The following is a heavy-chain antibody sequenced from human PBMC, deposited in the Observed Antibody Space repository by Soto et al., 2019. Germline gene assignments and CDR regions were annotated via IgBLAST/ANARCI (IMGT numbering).Heavy chain of an antibody. V-gene: IGHV4-59*12. D-gene: IGHD3-3*01. Sequence: PSETLSLTCTVSGGSISSYYWSWIRQPPGKGLKWIGYIYYSGSTNYNPSLKSRVTISVDTSKNQFSLNLSSVTAADTAVYYCAILRKSNDFWSGYLKGYFDYWGQGTLVTVSS. CDR2: IYYSGST. J-gene: IGHJ4*02. CDR3: AILRKSNDFWSGYLKGYFDY. CDR1: GGSISSYY.